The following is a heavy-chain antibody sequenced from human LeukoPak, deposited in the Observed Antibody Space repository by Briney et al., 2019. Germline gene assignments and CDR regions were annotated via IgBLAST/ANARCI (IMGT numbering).Heavy chain of an antibody. CDR3: ARVDTVMAYYFDL. D-gene: IGHD5-18*01. J-gene: IGHJ4*02. CDR2: IYSGGTT. V-gene: IGHV3-53*04. Sequence: GGSLRLSCAASGSTVSTNCMTWVRQAPGKGLEWVSTIYSGGTTYYADSVMGRFTISRHNSRNTLYLQMNSLRAEDTAVYYCARVDTVMAYYFDLWGQGTLVTVSS. CDR1: GSTVSTNC.